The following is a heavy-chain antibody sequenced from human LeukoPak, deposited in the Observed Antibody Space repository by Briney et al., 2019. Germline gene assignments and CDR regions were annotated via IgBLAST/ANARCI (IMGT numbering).Heavy chain of an antibody. CDR3: ARLKRGAAGTLDY. V-gene: IGHV4-59*08. J-gene: IGHJ4*02. Sequence: NPSETLSLTCTVSDDSMISYYWGWIRQPPGKELEWIGYIYYSGSASYNPSLKSRVSISVDTSKNQFSLTLSSVTAADTAMYYCARLKRGAAGTLDYWGQGTLVTVSS. CDR2: IYYSGSA. D-gene: IGHD6-13*01. CDR1: DDSMISYY.